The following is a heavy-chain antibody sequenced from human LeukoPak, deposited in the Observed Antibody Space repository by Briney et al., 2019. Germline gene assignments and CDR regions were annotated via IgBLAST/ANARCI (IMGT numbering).Heavy chain of an antibody. CDR3: GRARGSPYPGYFDS. CDR1: GYHFPTYL. CDR2: VDPGDSDITYSPPI. Sequence: GESLKISCKGSGYHFPTYLIAWVRHMPGKGLEWMGSVDPGDSDITYSPPITYSPSIQGQVTISADKSNSTAYLQWRSLEASDSAMYYCGRARGSPYPGYFDSWGQGTLVTVSS. D-gene: IGHD2-15*01. V-gene: IGHV5-51*01. J-gene: IGHJ4*02.